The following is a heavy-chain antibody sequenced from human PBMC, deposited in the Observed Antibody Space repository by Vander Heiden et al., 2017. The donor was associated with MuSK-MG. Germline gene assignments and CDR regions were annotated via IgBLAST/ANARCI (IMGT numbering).Heavy chain of an antibody. J-gene: IGHJ2*01. CDR2: IDPSDSYT. D-gene: IGHD3-3*02. CDR1: GSGFTSYW. Sequence: QLLQSGAEVKKPGESLRISCKGSGSGFTSYWISWVRQMPGKGLEWIGRIDPSDSYTNNSPSFQGHVTISADKSISTAYLQWSSLKASDTAMYYCARHFRRHGYFDLWGRGTLVTVSS. V-gene: IGHV5-10-1*03. CDR3: ARHFRRHGYFDL.